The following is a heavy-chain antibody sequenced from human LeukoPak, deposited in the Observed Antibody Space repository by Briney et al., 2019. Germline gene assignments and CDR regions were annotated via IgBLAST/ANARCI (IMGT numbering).Heavy chain of an antibody. J-gene: IGHJ4*02. CDR2: IYTSGST. CDR3: ARIAESFDY. D-gene: IGHD6-13*01. Sequence: SETLSLTCTVSGGSISSGSYYWSWIRQPAGKGLEWIGRIYTSGSTNYNPSLKSRVTISVDTSKNQFSLKLSSVTAADTAVYYCARIAESFDYWGQGTLVTVSS. V-gene: IGHV4-61*02. CDR1: GGSISSGSYY.